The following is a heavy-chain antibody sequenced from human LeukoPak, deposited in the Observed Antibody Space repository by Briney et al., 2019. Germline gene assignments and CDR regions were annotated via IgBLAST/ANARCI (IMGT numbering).Heavy chain of an antibody. D-gene: IGHD6-25*01. V-gene: IGHV4-59*01. J-gene: IGHJ5*02. CDR2: IYYSGYT. Sequence: SETLSLTCTVSGGSISSYYWSWIRQPPGKGLEWIGYIYYSGYTNYNPSLKSRVTISVDESKNEVSLKLTSVSAADMAVYYCARDPSYSSGWFDPWGQGTLVTVSS. CDR3: ARDPSYSSGWFDP. CDR1: GGSISSYY.